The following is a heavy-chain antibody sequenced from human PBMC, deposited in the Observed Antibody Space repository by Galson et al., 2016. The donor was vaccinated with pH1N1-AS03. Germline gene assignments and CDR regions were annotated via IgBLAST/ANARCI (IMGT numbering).Heavy chain of an antibody. CDR3: ARPLSSMITMGGLIVTEAFDA. J-gene: IGHJ3*01. Sequence: QSGAEVTKAGEPLKISCKGSGYRFTSYWIAWVRQVPGKGLEWMGIIYPGDSDTRYSPSFQGHVTMSADKSINTVYLNWGSLKASDTAMYYCARPLSSMITMGGLIVTEAFDAWGQGTMLTVSS. CDR2: IYPGDSDT. D-gene: IGHD3-16*02. CDR1: GYRFTSYW. V-gene: IGHV5-51*01.